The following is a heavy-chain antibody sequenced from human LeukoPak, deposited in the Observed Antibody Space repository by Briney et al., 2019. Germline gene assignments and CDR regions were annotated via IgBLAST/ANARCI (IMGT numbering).Heavy chain of an antibody. Sequence: PSETLSLTCTVSGGSISSHYWSWIRQPPGKGLEWIGYISYSGSTKYSPSLKSRVTISVDTSKNQFSLRLSSVTAADTARYYCARHPEWEREAGSTWGQGTLVTVSS. CDR1: GGSISSHY. V-gene: IGHV4-59*08. CDR3: ARHPEWEREAGST. CDR2: ISYSGST. J-gene: IGHJ5*02. D-gene: IGHD3-10*01.